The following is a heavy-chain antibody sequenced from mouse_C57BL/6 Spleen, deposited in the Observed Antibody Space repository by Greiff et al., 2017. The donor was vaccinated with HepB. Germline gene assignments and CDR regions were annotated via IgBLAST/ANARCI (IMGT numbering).Heavy chain of an antibody. CDR2: INPNNGGT. D-gene: IGHD2-3*01. J-gene: IGHJ3*01. CDR3: ARSLGYDGYPFAY. V-gene: IGHV1-26*01. Sequence: EVQLQQSGPELVKPGASVKISCKASGYTFTDYYMNWVKQSHGKSLEWIGDINPNNGGTSYNQKFKGKATLTVDKSSSTAYMELRSLTSEDSAVYYCARSLGYDGYPFAYWGQGTLVTVSA. CDR1: GYTFTDYY.